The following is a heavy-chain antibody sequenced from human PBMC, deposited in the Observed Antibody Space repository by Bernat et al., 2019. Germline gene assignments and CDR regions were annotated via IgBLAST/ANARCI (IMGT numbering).Heavy chain of an antibody. CDR2: ISGSGGST. Sequence: EVQLVESGGGLVKPGRSLRLSCTASGFTFSSYAMSWVRQAPGKGLEWVSAISGSGGSTYYADSVKGRFTISRDNSKNTLYLQMNSLRAEDTAVYYCAKLGRYYDSSGNFDYWGQGTLVTVSS. V-gene: IGHV3-23*04. CDR1: GFTFSSYA. J-gene: IGHJ4*02. D-gene: IGHD3-22*01. CDR3: AKLGRYYDSSGNFDY.